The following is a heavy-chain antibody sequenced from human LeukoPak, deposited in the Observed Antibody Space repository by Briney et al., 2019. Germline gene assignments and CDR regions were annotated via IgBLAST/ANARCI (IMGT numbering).Heavy chain of an antibody. J-gene: IGHJ6*03. CDR2: ISGYNGNT. D-gene: IGHD2-15*01. CDR3: ARGDNYYHYYMDV. CDR1: GYTFISYG. V-gene: IGHV1-18*04. Sequence: APVKVSCKASGYTFISYGISWVRQAPGQGLEWMGWISGYNGNTNYAQKLQGRVIMTTDTSTSTVYMELSSLRSEDTAVYYCARGDNYYHYYMDVWGKGTTFTVSS.